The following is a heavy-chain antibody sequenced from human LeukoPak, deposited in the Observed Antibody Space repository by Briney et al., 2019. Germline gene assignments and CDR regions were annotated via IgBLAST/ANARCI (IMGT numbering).Heavy chain of an antibody. CDR3: ARKTVVGSYFDY. CDR1: GFTFSNYW. J-gene: IGHJ4*02. D-gene: IGHD4-23*01. V-gene: IGHV3-7*03. CDR2: IKQDGSDK. Sequence: PGGSLRLSCAASGFTFSNYWMHWIRQAPGKGLEWVANIKQDGSDKYYVDSVKGRFTISRDSAKNSLYLQMNSLRAEDTAVYYCARKTVVGSYFDYWGQGTPVTVSS.